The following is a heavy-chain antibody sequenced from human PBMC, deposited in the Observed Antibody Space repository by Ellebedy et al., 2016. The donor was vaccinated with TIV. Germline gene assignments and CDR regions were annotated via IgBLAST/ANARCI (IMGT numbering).Heavy chain of an antibody. CDR3: ARHAVGEGATLEY. J-gene: IGHJ4*02. CDR1: RFTFSSYA. V-gene: IGHV3-30-3*01. CDR2: ISNDGSNK. D-gene: IGHD1-26*01. Sequence: GESLKISCAAARFTFSSYAMHWVRQAPGKGLEWVAVISNDGSNKYYADSVKGRFTVSRDNSKNTLYLQMNSLRAEDTAVYYCARHAVGEGATLEYWGQGTLVTDSS.